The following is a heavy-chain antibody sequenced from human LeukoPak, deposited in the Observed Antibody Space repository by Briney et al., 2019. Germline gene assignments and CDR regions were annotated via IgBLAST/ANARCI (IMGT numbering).Heavy chain of an antibody. Sequence: TSETLSLTCTVSGGSISSYYWSWIRQPPGKGLEWIGYIYYSGSTNYNPSLKSRVTISVDTSKNQFSLKLSSVTAADTAVYYCARDVGDSSGWYGFAFDIWGQGTMVTVSS. V-gene: IGHV4-59*01. D-gene: IGHD6-19*01. J-gene: IGHJ3*02. CDR2: IYYSGST. CDR3: ARDVGDSSGWYGFAFDI. CDR1: GGSISSYY.